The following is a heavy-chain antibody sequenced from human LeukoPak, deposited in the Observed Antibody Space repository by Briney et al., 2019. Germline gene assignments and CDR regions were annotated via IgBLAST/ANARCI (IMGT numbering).Heavy chain of an antibody. CDR2: INHSGST. D-gene: IGHD2-21*02. Sequence: PSETLSLTCAVYGGSFSGYYWSWIRQPPGKGLEWIGEINHSGSTNYNPSLKSRVTISVDTSKDQFSLKLSSVTAADTAVYYCARGLYCGGDCWALDYWGQGTLVTVSS. CDR3: ARGLYCGGDCWALDY. CDR1: GGSFSGYY. J-gene: IGHJ4*02. V-gene: IGHV4-34*01.